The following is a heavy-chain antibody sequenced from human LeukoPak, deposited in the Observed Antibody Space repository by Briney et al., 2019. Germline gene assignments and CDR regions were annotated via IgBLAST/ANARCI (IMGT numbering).Heavy chain of an antibody. Sequence: GGSLRLSCAASGFTFSSYGMHWVRQAPGKGLEWVAVISYDGSNKYYADSVKGRFTISRDNSKNTLYLQMNSLRAEDTAVYYCAKAQGVFGELFDNWFDPWGQGTLVTVSS. CDR3: AKAQGVFGELFDNWFDP. D-gene: IGHD3-10*01. CDR2: ISYDGSNK. J-gene: IGHJ5*02. V-gene: IGHV3-30*18. CDR1: GFTFSSYG.